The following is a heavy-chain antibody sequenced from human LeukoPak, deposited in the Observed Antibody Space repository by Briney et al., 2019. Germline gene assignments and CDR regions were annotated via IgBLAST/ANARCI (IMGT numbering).Heavy chain of an antibody. CDR1: GGSFSGYY. CDR3: ARLRGSGYYYRQHAFDI. Sequence: SETLSLTCAVYGGSFSGYYWSWIRQPPGKGLEWIGEINHSGSTNYNPSLKSRVTISVDTSKNQFSLKLSSVTAADTAVYYCARLRGSGYYYRQHAFDIWGQGTMVTVSS. CDR2: INHSGST. D-gene: IGHD3-22*01. V-gene: IGHV4-34*01. J-gene: IGHJ3*02.